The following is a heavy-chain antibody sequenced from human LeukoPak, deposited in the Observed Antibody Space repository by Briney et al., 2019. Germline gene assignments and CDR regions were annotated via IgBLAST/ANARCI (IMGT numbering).Heavy chain of an antibody. CDR2: IRYDGSNK. Sequence: PGGSLRLSCAASGFTFSSYGMHWVRQAPGKGLEWVAFIRYDGSNKFYADSVKGRFTISRDNSRNTLYLQMNRLRAEDTAVYYCAKDGLYSGYDVYYFDYWGQGTLVTVSS. D-gene: IGHD5-12*01. V-gene: IGHV3-30*02. CDR3: AKDGLYSGYDVYYFDY. J-gene: IGHJ4*02. CDR1: GFTFSSYG.